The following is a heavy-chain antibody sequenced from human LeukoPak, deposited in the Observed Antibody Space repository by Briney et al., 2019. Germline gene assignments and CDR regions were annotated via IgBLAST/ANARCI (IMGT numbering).Heavy chain of an antibody. D-gene: IGHD4-11*01. J-gene: IGHJ4*02. CDR3: ARGSTRPERFDY. Sequence: SETLSLTCTVSGGSVSSNTYYWTWIRQPPGKGLEWIGYIYYSGSTNYSPSLKSRVTISVDASKSQFSLKLSSVTAADTAVYYCARGSTRPERFDYWGQGILVTVSS. CDR2: IYYSGST. CDR1: GGSVSSNTYY. V-gene: IGHV4-61*01.